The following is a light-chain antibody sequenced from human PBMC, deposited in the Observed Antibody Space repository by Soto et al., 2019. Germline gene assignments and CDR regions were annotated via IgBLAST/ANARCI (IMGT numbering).Light chain of an antibody. V-gene: IGLV2-23*02. CDR1: SSDVGSYNL. J-gene: IGLJ2*01. Sequence: QSALTQPASVSGSPGQSITLSCTGTSSDVGSYNLVSWYQRHPGKAPKLMIYEVSKRPSGVSDRFSGSKSGNTASLTISGLQPEDEADYYCCSYAVGDNVIFGGGTKLTVL. CDR3: CSYAVGDNVI. CDR2: EVS.